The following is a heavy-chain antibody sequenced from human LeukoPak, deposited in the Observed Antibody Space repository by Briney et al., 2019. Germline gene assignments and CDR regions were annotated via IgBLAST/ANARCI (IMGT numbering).Heavy chain of an antibody. CDR1: GYTLTELS. D-gene: IGHD3-22*01. CDR2: FDPEDGET. CDR3: ATAGFYYDSSGYVAY. Sequence: ASVKVSCKVSGYTLTELSMHWVRQAPGKGLEWMGGFDPEDGETIYAQKFQGRVTMTEDTSTDTAYMELSSLRSEDTAVYYCATAGFYYDSSGYVAYWGQGTLVTVSS. J-gene: IGHJ4*02. V-gene: IGHV1-24*01.